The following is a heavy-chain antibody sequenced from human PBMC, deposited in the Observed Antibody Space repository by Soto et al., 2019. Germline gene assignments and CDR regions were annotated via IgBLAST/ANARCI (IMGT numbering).Heavy chain of an antibody. V-gene: IGHV1-69*13. CDR3: ARDLGYCSSTSCPGYFDY. Sequence: SVKVSCKASGGTFSSYAISWVRQAPGQGLEWMGGIIPIFGTANYAQKFQGRVTITADESTSTAYMELSSLRSEDTAVYYCARDLGYCSSTSCPGYFDYWGQGTLVTVSS. CDR1: GGTFSSYA. D-gene: IGHD2-2*01. CDR2: IIPIFGTA. J-gene: IGHJ4*02.